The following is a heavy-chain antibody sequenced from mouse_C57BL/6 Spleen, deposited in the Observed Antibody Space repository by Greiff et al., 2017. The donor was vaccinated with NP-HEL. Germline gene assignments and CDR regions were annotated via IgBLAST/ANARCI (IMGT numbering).Heavy chain of an antibody. CDR3: ARDYDYDVGY. D-gene: IGHD2-4*01. J-gene: IGHJ2*01. CDR1: GFTFSDYG. CDR2: ISSGSSTI. Sequence: EVKLVESGGGLVKPGGSLKLSCAASGFTFSDYGMHWVRQAPEKGLEWVAYISSGSSTIYYADTVKGRFTISRDNAKNTLFLQMTSLRSEDTAMYYCARDYDYDVGYWGQGTTLTVSS. V-gene: IGHV5-17*01.